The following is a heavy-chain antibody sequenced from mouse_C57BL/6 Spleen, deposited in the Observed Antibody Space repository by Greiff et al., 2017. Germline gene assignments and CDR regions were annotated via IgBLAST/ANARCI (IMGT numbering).Heavy chain of an antibody. Sequence: VQLQQSGAELARPGASVKLSCKASGYTFTSYGISWVKQRTGQGLEWIGEIYPRSGNTYYNEKFKGKATLTADKSSSTAYMELRSLTSEDSAVYFCARATAQATGDAMDYWGQGTSVTVSA. D-gene: IGHD3-2*02. V-gene: IGHV1-81*01. J-gene: IGHJ4*01. CDR1: GYTFTSYG. CDR2: IYPRSGNT. CDR3: ARATAQATGDAMDY.